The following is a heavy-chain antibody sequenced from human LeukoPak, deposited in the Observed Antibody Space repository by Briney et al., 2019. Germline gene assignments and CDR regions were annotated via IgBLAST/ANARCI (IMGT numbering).Heavy chain of an antibody. CDR1: GFTFSDSY. D-gene: IGHD6-6*01. CDR2: ISFDGTT. Sequence: GGSLRLSCAASGFTFSDSYMSWIRQAPGKGLEWVSVISFDGTTYYADSVKGRFSISRDNSKNTVLLQTSNLRSEDTAVYYCGSLRSSSPVQVHWGQGALVTVPS. CDR3: GSLRSSSPVQVH. J-gene: IGHJ4*02. V-gene: IGHV3-66*01.